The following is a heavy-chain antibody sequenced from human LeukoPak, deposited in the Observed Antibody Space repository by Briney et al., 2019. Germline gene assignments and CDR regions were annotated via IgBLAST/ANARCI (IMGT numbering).Heavy chain of an antibody. J-gene: IGHJ4*02. D-gene: IGHD4-17*01. Sequence: SETLSLTCTVSGGSISSYYWSWIRQPPGKGLEWIGYIYYSGSTNYNPSLKGRVTISVDTSKNQFSLKLSSVTAADTAVYYCARAADYAFDYWGQGTLATVSS. V-gene: IGHV4-59*01. CDR2: IYYSGST. CDR3: ARAADYAFDY. CDR1: GGSISSYY.